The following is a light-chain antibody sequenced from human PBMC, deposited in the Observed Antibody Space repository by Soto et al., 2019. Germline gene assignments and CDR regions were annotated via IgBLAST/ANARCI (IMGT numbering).Light chain of an antibody. J-gene: IGLJ2*01. CDR2: DVT. CDR1: RSDVGGYNF. V-gene: IGLV2-14*01. CDR3: SSYPSTNTLV. Sequence: QSALTQPASVSGSPGQSITISCTGTRSDVGGYNFVSWYQQHPGKVPKLLIYDVTHRPSGVSNRFSASKSANTASLTISGRQAEDEADYYCSSYPSTNTLVFGGGTKLTVL.